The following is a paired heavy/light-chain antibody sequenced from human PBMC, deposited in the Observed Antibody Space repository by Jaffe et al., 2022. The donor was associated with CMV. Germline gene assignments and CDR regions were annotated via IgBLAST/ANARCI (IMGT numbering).Heavy chain of an antibody. CDR1: GYTFTNYY. D-gene: IGHD2-8*01. J-gene: IGHJ6*03. Sequence: QVQLVQSGGEVKKPGASVQVSCKTSGYTFTNYYITWVRQAPGQGLEWMGWISADNGDRNYAQKFQGRVTMTKDTSTSTAYMELRSLRSDDTAVYYCARVEVPMGILRRHPKTHSYFYYMDVWGKGTTVTVSS. CDR3: ARVEVPMGILRRHPKTHSYFYYMDV. V-gene: IGHV1-18*01. CDR2: ISADNGDR.
Light chain of an antibody. J-gene: IGLJ1*01. V-gene: IGLV2-8*01. CDR2: EVN. CDR3: SSYGGRNNYV. CDR1: SNDVGGYNY. Sequence: QSALTQPPSASGSPGQSVTISCSGTSNDVGGYNYVSWYQQYPGEAPKVMIYEVNKRPSGVPDRFSGSKSGNTASLTVSGLQAEDEADYYCSSYGGRNNYVFGTGTKVTVL.